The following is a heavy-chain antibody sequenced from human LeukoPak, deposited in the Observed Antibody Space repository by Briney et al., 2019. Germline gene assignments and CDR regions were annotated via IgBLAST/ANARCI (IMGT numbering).Heavy chain of an antibody. CDR1: GFTFSSYG. V-gene: IGHV3-33*06. J-gene: IGHJ4*02. CDR2: IWYDGSNK. D-gene: IGHD3-3*01. Sequence: GGSLRLSCAASGFTFSSYGMHWVRQAPGKGLEWVAVIWYDGSNKYYADSVKGRFTISRDNSKNTLYLQMNSLRAEDTAVYYCAKSGRFLEWLSELYYFDYWGQGTLVTVSS. CDR3: AKSGRFLEWLSELYYFDY.